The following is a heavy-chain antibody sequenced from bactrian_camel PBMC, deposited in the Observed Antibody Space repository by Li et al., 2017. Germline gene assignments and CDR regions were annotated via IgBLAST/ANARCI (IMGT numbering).Heavy chain of an antibody. CDR2: EDNDGTR. CDR1: RYSSSNHY. J-gene: IGHJ6*01. CDR3: AARGPYCYTKLSVRDFTY. Sequence: HVQLVESGGGSVQAGGSLRLSCAVSRYSSSNHYPGWFRQGPGAAREGVASEDNDGTRRYADSVKGRFTISKDDAKNTLYLQMNNLKSEDTAMYYCAARGPYCYTKLSVRDFTYWGQGTQVTVS. D-gene: IGHD2*01. V-gene: IGHV3S53*01.